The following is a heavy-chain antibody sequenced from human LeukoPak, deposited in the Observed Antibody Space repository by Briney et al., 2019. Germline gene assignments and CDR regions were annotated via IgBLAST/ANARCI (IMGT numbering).Heavy chain of an antibody. CDR3: AKGRYYDSSGALDH. D-gene: IGHD3-22*01. Sequence: GGSLRLSCVASGFIVSNNYMNWVRQAPGKGPEWVSVISGSGGSTYYADSVKGRFTISRDNSKNTLFLQINSLRAEDTAVYYCAKGRYYDSSGALDHWGQGTLVTVSS. J-gene: IGHJ4*02. CDR1: GFIVSNNY. CDR2: ISGSGGST. V-gene: IGHV3-23*01.